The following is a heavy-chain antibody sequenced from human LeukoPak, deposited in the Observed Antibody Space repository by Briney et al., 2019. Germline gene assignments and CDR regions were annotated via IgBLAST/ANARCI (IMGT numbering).Heavy chain of an antibody. CDR3: ARERLTVGYCSSTSCYPPYNWFDP. CDR1: GGSISSGSYY. Sequence: PSETLSLTCTVSGGSISSGSYYWSWIRQPAGKGLEWIRRIYTSGSTNYNPSLKSRVTIPVDTSKNQFSLKLSSVTAADTAVYYCARERLTVGYCSSTSCYPPYNWFDPWGQGTLVTVSS. D-gene: IGHD2-2*01. CDR2: IYTSGST. J-gene: IGHJ5*02. V-gene: IGHV4-61*02.